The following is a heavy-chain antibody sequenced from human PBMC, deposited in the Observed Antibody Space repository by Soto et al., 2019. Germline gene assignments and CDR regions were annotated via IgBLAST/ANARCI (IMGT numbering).Heavy chain of an antibody. Sequence: QVQLVQSGAEVKKPGASVKVSCKASGYTFIKYDINWVRQATGQGLEWVGWMNPNSGHTVYAQNCQGRVTVTRDTSINTAYIELSSLRSEDTAIYYCARGSIWLGGYGIDVWGQGTTVTVSS. CDR3: ARGSIWLGGYGIDV. CDR1: GYTFIKYD. V-gene: IGHV1-8*01. J-gene: IGHJ6*02. CDR2: MNPNSGHT. D-gene: IGHD3-3*02.